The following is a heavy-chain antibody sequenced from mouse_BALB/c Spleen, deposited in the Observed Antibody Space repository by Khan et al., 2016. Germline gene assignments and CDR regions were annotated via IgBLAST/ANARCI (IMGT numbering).Heavy chain of an antibody. CDR2: IRSKSNNYAT. CDR1: GFTFNTYA. Sequence: EVQLVESGGGLVQPKGSLKLSCAASGFTFNTYAMNWVRQAPGKGLEWVARIRSKSNNYATYYVDSVKDRFTISRDDSQSMLYLQMNNLETEDTAMYYCVSHGNLVAYWGQGTLVTVSA. V-gene: IGHV10-1*02. J-gene: IGHJ3*01. D-gene: IGHD2-1*01. CDR3: VSHGNLVAY.